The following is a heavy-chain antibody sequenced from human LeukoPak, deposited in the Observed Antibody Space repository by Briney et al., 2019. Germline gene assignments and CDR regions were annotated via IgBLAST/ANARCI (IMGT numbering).Heavy chain of an antibody. CDR3: ARSAVWFGELSRKLDY. Sequence: PSDTLSLTCTLSVGSINLSNWLSWLRQPPGTGLDWIGKIYHSRNTIHNPSLKRRVTISVDKSKNQFSLKLSSVTAADTAVYYCARSAVWFGELSRKLDYWGQGTLVTVSS. CDR2: IYHSRNT. D-gene: IGHD3-10*01. CDR1: VGSINLSNW. V-gene: IGHV4-4*02. J-gene: IGHJ4*02.